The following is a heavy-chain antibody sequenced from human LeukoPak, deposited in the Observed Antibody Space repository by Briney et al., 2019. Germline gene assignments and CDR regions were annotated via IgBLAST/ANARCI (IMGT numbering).Heavy chain of an antibody. Sequence: ASVKVSCKASGYTFTSYAMHWVRQAPGQRLEWMGWINAGNGNTKYSQKFQGRVTITRDTSASTAYMELSSLRSEDTAVYYCARSHQPTYYYDSSDYYWGYWGQGTLVTVSS. J-gene: IGHJ4*02. CDR3: ARSHQPTYYYDSSDYYWGY. V-gene: IGHV1-3*01. CDR2: INAGNGNT. CDR1: GYTFTSYA. D-gene: IGHD3-22*01.